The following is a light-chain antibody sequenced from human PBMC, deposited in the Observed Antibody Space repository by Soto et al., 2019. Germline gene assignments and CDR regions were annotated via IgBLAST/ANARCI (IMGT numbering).Light chain of an antibody. J-gene: IGLJ3*02. CDR1: SGSVSTSHF. CDR2: GTK. CDR3: VLYVGSGIWV. Sequence: QAVVTQEPSFSVSPGGTVTLTCGLSSGSVSTSHFPNWYQQTPGQPPGTLIYGTKTRSSGVPDRFSGSILGIRAALTITGAQADDESDYYCVLYVGSGIWVFGGGTKLTVL. V-gene: IGLV8-61*01.